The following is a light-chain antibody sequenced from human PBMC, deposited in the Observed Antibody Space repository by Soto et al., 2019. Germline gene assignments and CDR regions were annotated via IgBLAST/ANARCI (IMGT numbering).Light chain of an antibody. J-gene: IGLJ3*02. CDR3: SFYTETKTLRV. CDR1: SSDVGAYDY. V-gene: IGLV2-14*03. CDR2: HVR. Sequence: QSALTQPASVSGFRGQSITISCTGTSSDVGAYDYVCWYQQHPGQAPKLILYHVRNRPSGVSNRFSGSKSGNTASLTISGLQADDEADYYCSFYTETKTLRVFGGGTKLTVL.